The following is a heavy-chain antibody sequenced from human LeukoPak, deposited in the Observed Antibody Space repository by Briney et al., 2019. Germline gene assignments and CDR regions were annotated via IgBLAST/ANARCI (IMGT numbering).Heavy chain of an antibody. Sequence: SETLTLTCTVSGGSLSGYYWSWFRQPPGKGLEWIGYIFYSGSTNYNPSLRSRVTISVDTSKNHFSLNLGSVTAADTAVYYCARGPTVSGSYHFDYWGQGTLVTVSS. CDR3: ARGPTVSGSYHFDY. V-gene: IGHV4-59*01. J-gene: IGHJ4*02. CDR1: GGSLSGYY. CDR2: IFYSGST. D-gene: IGHD1-26*01.